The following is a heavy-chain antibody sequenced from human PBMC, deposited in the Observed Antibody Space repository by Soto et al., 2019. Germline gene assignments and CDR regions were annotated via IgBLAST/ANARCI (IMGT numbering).Heavy chain of an antibody. J-gene: IGHJ4*02. V-gene: IGHV3-7*02. CDR2: IKQDGSEK. CDR1: GFTFSSYW. D-gene: IGHD2-15*01. CDR3: ARIVKRAFDY. Sequence: EVQLVESGGGLVQPGGSLRLSCAASGFTFSSYWMSWVRQAPGKGLEWVANIKQDGSEKNYVDSVKGRFTIFRDNAKNSLYLQMNSLRAEDTAVYFCARIVKRAFDYWGQGTLVTVSS.